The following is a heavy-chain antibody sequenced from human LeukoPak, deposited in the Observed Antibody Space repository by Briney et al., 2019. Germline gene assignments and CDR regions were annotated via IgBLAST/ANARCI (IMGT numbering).Heavy chain of an antibody. CDR2: IKQDGSEK. Sequence: GGSLRLSCAASGFTFSSYAMSWVRQAPGKGLEWVANIKQDGSEKYYVDSVKGRFTISRDNAKNSLYLQMNSLRAEDTAVYYCARKEGIIDYWGQGTLVTVSS. D-gene: IGHD5-24*01. J-gene: IGHJ4*02. V-gene: IGHV3-7*01. CDR1: GFTFSSYA. CDR3: ARKEGIIDY.